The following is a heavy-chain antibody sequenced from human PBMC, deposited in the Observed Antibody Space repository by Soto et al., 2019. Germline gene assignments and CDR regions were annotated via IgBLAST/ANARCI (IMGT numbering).Heavy chain of an antibody. J-gene: IGHJ5*02. CDR2: INPNSGGT. CDR1: GYTFTGYY. Sequence: ASVKVSCKASGYTFTGYYMHWVRQAPGQGLEWMGWINPNSGGTNYAQKFQGRVTMTRDTSISTAYMELSRLRSDDTAVYYCARVASGYEPFDPWGQGTLVTVSS. CDR3: ARVASGYEPFDP. V-gene: IGHV1-2*02. D-gene: IGHD5-12*01.